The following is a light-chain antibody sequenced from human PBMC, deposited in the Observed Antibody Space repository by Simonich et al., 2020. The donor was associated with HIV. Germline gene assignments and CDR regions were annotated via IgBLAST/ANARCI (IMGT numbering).Light chain of an antibody. J-gene: IGLJ3*02. CDR2: RNS. CDR1: SSNIGAGYD. CDR3: QSYDSSLSGSV. V-gene: IGLV1-40*01. Sequence: QSVLTQPPSVSGAPGQRVTISCTWSSSNIGAGYDVNWYQQLPGTAPKLLMYRNSTPPSGVPARFSGYKAGTSASLAITGLQDEDEADYYCQSYDSSLSGSVFGGGTKLTVL.